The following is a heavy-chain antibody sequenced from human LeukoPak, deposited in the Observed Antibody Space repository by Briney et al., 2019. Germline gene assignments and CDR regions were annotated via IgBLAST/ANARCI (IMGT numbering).Heavy chain of an antibody. CDR2: ISGRSTYI. J-gene: IGHJ3*02. Sequence: GGTLRLSCAASGFTFSSYGMSWVRQAPGKGLEWVSSISGRSTYIYSADSLKGRFTISRDNANNSLYLQMNSLTAEDTAVYYCARIEPDAFDIWGQGTMVTVSS. V-gene: IGHV3-21*01. CDR1: GFTFSSYG. CDR3: ARIEPDAFDI. D-gene: IGHD3-22*01.